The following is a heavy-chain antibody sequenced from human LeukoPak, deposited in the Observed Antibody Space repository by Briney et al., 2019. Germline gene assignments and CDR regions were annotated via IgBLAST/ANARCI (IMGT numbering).Heavy chain of an antibody. CDR3: VRVERGYSYGLLDYYYYMDV. J-gene: IGHJ6*03. Sequence: GGSLRLSCVSSGFTSSSYWMSWVRQAPGKGLEWVADIKHDGSEKYYVDSVNGRFTISRDNAKNSLYLQMNSLRPEDTAVYYCVRVERGYSYGLLDYYYYMDVWGKGTTVTVSS. CDR1: GFTSSSYW. V-gene: IGHV3-7*01. CDR2: IKHDGSEK. D-gene: IGHD5-18*01.